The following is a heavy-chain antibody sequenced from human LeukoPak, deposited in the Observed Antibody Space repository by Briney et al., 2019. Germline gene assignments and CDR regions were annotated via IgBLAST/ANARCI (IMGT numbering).Heavy chain of an antibody. CDR2: INPSGGST. D-gene: IGHD1-26*01. J-gene: IGHJ4*02. CDR3: ARVVGATTWDY. Sequence: ASVKVSCKASGYTFSGYYMHWVRQAPGQGLEWMGIINPSGGSTSYAQKFQGRVTMTRDTSTSTVYMELSSLRSEDTAVYYCARVVGATTWDYWGQGTLVTVSS. V-gene: IGHV1-46*01. CDR1: GYTFSGYY.